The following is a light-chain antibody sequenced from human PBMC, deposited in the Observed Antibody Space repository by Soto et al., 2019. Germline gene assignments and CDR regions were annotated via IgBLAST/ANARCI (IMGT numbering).Light chain of an antibody. CDR2: AAS. Sequence: MVLTQCPGALPFCPGGIATISSRASQTIDTNLAWYQQKPGQAPRLLIFAASTRATGIPARFSGSGSGTEFTLTISSLHSADFAVYYCQQYHNWPRAFGQGTKVDIK. J-gene: IGKJ1*01. CDR1: QTIDTN. CDR3: QQYHNWPRA. V-gene: IGKV3-15*01.